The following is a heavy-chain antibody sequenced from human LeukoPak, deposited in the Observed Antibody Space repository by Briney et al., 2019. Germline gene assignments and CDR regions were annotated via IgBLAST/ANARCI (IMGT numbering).Heavy chain of an antibody. V-gene: IGHV1-18*01. CDR2: ISAYNGNT. J-gene: IGHJ6*02. CDR3: ARVPGFPYGDSTYYYYGMDV. D-gene: IGHD4-17*01. Sequence: ASVKVSCKASGYTFTSYGISWVRQAPGQGLEWMGWISAYNGNTNYAQKLQGRVTMTTDTSTSTAYMELRSLRSDDTAVYYCARVPGFPYGDSTYYYYGMDVRGQGTTVTVSS. CDR1: GYTFTSYG.